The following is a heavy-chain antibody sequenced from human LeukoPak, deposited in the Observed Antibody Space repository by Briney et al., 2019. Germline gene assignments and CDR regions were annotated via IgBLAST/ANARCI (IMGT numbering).Heavy chain of an antibody. V-gene: IGHV1-18*01. J-gene: IGHJ4*02. D-gene: IGHD6-19*01. Sequence: ASVTVSCTASGYTFTSYGISWVRQAPGQGLEWMGWISAYNGNTNYAQRLQGRVTMTTDTSTSTAYMELRSLGSDDTAGYYCARVLGRPREQWPVPPSFDYWGQGTLVTVSS. CDR3: ARVLGRPREQWPVPPSFDY. CDR1: GYTFTSYG. CDR2: ISAYNGNT.